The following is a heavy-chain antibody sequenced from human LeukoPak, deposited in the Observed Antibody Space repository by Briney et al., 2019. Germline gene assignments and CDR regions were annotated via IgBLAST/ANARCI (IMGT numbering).Heavy chain of an antibody. J-gene: IGHJ4*02. CDR1: GGSISSSSYY. V-gene: IGHV4-39*01. D-gene: IGHD3-3*01. CDR2: IYYSGST. Sequence: PSETLSLTCTVSGGSISSSSYYWGWIRQPPGKGLEWIGSIYYSGSTYYNPSLKSRVTISVDTSKNQFSLKLSSVTAADTAVYYCARQPGRFGEWLLDFHFDYWGRGTLATVSS. CDR3: ARQPGRFGEWLLDFHFDY.